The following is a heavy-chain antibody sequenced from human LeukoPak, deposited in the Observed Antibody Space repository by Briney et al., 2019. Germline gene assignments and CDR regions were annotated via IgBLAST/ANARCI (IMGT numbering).Heavy chain of an antibody. J-gene: IGHJ4*02. CDR2: INSSGSTI. CDR3: ARDHPKEYYYDSSGIYWPIFDY. CDR1: GLTFSDYY. V-gene: IGHV3-11*01. D-gene: IGHD3-22*01. Sequence: GGSLRLSCAASGLTFSDYYMSWIRQAPGKGLEWVSYINSSGSTIYYADSVKGRFTISRDNAKNSLYLQMNSLRAEDTAVYYCARDHPKEYYYDSSGIYWPIFDYWGQGTLVTVSS.